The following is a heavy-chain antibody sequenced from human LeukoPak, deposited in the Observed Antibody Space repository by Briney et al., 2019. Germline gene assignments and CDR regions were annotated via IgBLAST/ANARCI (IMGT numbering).Heavy chain of an antibody. V-gene: IGHV3-23*01. J-gene: IGHJ4*02. CDR1: GFTFSSYA. CDR3: AKAHSGGSGMFFVFDY. D-gene: IGHD3-10*01. CDR2: ISGRGGST. Sequence: TGGSLRLSCAASGFTFSSYAMSWVRQAPGKGLEWVSAISGRGGSTYYADSVKGRFTISRDSSKNTLYLQMNSLRAEDTAAYYRAKAHSGGSGMFFVFDYWGQGTLVTVSS.